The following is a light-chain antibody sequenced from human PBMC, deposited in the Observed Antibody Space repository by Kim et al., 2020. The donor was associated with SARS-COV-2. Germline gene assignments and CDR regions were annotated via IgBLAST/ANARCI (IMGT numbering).Light chain of an antibody. J-gene: IGKJ2*01. V-gene: IGKV3-20*01. CDR3: HQYGTSPYT. Sequence: SPGARSTRPCRASQSVSSNLLAWFQQKPGQAPRLLIYGASNRATGIPDRFSGSGSGTDFTLTISRLEPEDFVVYFCHQYGTSPYTFGQGTKLEI. CDR1: QSVSSNL. CDR2: GAS.